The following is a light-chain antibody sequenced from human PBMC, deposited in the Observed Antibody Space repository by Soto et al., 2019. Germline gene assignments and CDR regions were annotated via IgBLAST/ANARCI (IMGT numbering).Light chain of an antibody. CDR2: AAS. J-gene: IGKJ4*01. V-gene: IGKV1-39*01. CDR1: QNINSY. CDR3: HQSYSSPFT. Sequence: DIQMTQSPSSLSASIGDTVTITCRASQNINSYLNWYQHRPTKAPRLLIFAASSLQSGVPSRFSGSGSGPYFTLTINHLQPEDFAVYYCHQSYSSPFTFGGGTKVDI.